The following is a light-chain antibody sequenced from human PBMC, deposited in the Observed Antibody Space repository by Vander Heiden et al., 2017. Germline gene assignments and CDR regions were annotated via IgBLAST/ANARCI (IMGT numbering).Light chain of an antibody. CDR2: GDS. Sequence: HVVTPHPSVSVAPGQTARSTWGGDNFGRESVPGYQQKPGQAPVLVVYGDSDRPSRIPERFSGSKSGNTATLTISRVEAGDEADYYCQVWDSSRDQILFGGGTKLTVL. CDR1: NFGRES. V-gene: IGLV3-21*02. J-gene: IGLJ2*01. CDR3: QVWDSSRDQIL.